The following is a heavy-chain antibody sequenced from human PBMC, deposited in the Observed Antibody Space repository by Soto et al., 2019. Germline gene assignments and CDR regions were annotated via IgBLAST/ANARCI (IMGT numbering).Heavy chain of an antibody. V-gene: IGHV4-59*12. Sequence: SETLSLTCTVSGGSISSYYWSWIRQPPGKGLEWIGYIYYSGSTNYNPSLKSRVTISVDTSKNQFSLKLSSVTAADTAVYYCATLPPRIVVKVTEIPTRGRGTLVTVSS. J-gene: IGHJ4*02. CDR1: GGSISSYY. D-gene: IGHD2-15*01. CDR2: IYYSGST. CDR3: ATLPPRIVVKVTEIPT.